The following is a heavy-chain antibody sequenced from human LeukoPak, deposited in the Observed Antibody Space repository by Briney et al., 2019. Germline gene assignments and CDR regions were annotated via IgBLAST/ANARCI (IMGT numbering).Heavy chain of an antibody. CDR1: GVSISSGTYY. Sequence: SETLSLTCTVSGVSISSGTYYWNWIRQPPGKGLEWIAYIYYSGSTNYNPSLKSRVTISVDTSKNQFSLKLSSVTAADTAVYYCARDRLGYCSGGSCRGYYYYYMDVWGKGTTVTISS. CDR2: IYYSGST. V-gene: IGHV4-61*01. J-gene: IGHJ6*03. D-gene: IGHD2-15*01. CDR3: ARDRLGYCSGGSCRGYYYYYMDV.